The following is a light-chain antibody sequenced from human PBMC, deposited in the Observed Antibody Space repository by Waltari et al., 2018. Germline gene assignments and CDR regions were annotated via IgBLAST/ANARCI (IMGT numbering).Light chain of an antibody. CDR2: DVT. Sequence: QSALTPPRPVPGSPGQSVTIPCTGTSSDVGGSNHVSWYHHHPGKAPKCMIYDVTRRPSGVPDRFSGSKSGNTAALTISALQAEDEADYYCGSYAGSYSCVFGGGTKVTVL. CDR3: GSYAGSYSCV. J-gene: IGLJ3*02. V-gene: IGLV2-11*01. CDR1: SSDVGGSNH.